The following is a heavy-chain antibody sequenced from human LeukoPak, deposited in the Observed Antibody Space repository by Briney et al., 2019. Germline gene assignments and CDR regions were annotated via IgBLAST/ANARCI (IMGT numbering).Heavy chain of an antibody. CDR2: IYPGDSDT. Sequence: KHGESLKISCKGSGYTFSTYWIGWVRQMPGKGLEWMGIIYPGDSDTRYSPSFQGQVTISADKSISTAYLQWSSLKASDTAMYYCAIARDDAFDIWGQGTMVTVSS. J-gene: IGHJ3*02. D-gene: IGHD2-21*01. CDR3: AIARDDAFDI. CDR1: GYTFSTYW. V-gene: IGHV5-51*01.